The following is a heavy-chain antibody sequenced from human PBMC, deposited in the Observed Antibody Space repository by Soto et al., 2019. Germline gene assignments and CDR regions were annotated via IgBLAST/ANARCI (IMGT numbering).Heavy chain of an antibody. J-gene: IGHJ6*02. CDR2: INAGNGHT. CDR1: GYTFTSYA. V-gene: IGHV1-3*01. CDR3: AGDLLMDV. Sequence: QVQLVQSGAEVKKPGASVKVSCKASGYTFTSYAMHWVRQAPGQRLEWMGWINAGNGHTKYSQKFQGRVTITRDTSASTAYMELSSLRFEDTAVYYCAGDLLMDVWGQGTTVTVS. D-gene: IGHD2-15*01.